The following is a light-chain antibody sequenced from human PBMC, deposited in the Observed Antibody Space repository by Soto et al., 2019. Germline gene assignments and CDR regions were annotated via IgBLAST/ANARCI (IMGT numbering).Light chain of an antibody. CDR1: QSVSSSY. CDR2: GAS. J-gene: IGKJ1*01. V-gene: IGKV3-20*01. Sequence: EIVLTQSPGTLSLSPGDRATLSCRASQSVSSSYLAWYQQKPGQAPGLLIYGASSRATGIPDRFSGSGSGTDFTLTISRLEPEDFAVYYCQQYGISPWTFGQGTKVDIK. CDR3: QQYGISPWT.